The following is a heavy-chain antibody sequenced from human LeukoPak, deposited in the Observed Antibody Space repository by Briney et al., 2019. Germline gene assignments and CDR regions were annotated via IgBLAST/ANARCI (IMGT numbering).Heavy chain of an antibody. J-gene: IGHJ4*02. Sequence: SETLSLTCTVSGGSISSSSYYWSWIRQPPGKGLEWIGEINHSGSTNYNPSLKSRVTISVDTSKNQFSLRLSSVTAADTAVYYCARDRRSGWSTSFDYWGQGTLVTVSS. CDR3: ARDRRSGWSTSFDY. CDR2: INHSGST. D-gene: IGHD6-19*01. V-gene: IGHV4-39*07. CDR1: GGSISSSSYY.